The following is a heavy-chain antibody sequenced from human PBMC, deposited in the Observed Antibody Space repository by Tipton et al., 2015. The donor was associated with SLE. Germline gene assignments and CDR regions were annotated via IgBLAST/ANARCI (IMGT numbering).Heavy chain of an antibody. V-gene: IGHV4-31*11. CDR1: GDSLSIVGYY. D-gene: IGHD5-24*01. CDR2: IYYNGNT. CDR3: ARGEMDVFDM. J-gene: IGHJ3*02. Sequence: TLSLTCAVSGDSLSIVGYYWAWVRQRPGKGLEWIGSIYYNGNTYYNPSLESRVTISLDMSTNQFSLRLDSATAADTAVYYCARGEMDVFDMWGQGTVVSVSS.